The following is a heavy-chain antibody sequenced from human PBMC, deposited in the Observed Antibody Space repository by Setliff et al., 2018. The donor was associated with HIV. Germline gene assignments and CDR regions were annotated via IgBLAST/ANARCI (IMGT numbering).Heavy chain of an antibody. CDR2: VSSDGSSK. V-gene: IGHV3-74*01. Sequence: GGSLRLSCAASGFTFDRYWMHWVRQAPGKGLVWVSRVSSDGSSKTYADSVKDRFTISRDNAKNTLYLQTNSLRAEDTGVYYCHSGYDTEEQSYFDYWGQGTLVTVSS. J-gene: IGHJ4*02. CDR3: HSGYDTEEQSYFDY. D-gene: IGHD5-12*01. CDR1: GFTFDRYW.